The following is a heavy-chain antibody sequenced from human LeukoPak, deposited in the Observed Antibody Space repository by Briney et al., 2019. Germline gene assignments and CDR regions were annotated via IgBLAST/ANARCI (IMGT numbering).Heavy chain of an antibody. CDR3: ARAGGSPTFNWFDR. D-gene: IGHD2-15*01. J-gene: IGHJ5*02. V-gene: IGHV3-21*01. CDR2: ISSGGINT. CDR1: GFTFSSYS. Sequence: GGSLRLACAASGFTFSSYSMNWVRQAPGKGPEWVSFISSGGINTDYADSVQGRFTISRDNAENSLFLQMNSLTADDTAVYYCARAGGSPTFNWFDRWGQGTLVAVSS.